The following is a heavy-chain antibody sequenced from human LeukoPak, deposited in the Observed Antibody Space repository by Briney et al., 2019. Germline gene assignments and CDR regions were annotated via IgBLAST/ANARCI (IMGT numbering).Heavy chain of an antibody. CDR3: VLGMQGRGEAFVAT. J-gene: IGHJ5*02. Sequence: GASVKVSCKASGYTFTSYDMNWVRQATGPGLEWMGWMNPHSGNTGHEQKFQGRVSMTRDNSISTAYMELSSLSSEDTAVYYCVLGMQGRGEAFVATWGQGTLVTVSS. CDR1: GYTFTSYD. CDR2: MNPHSGNT. V-gene: IGHV1-8*01. D-gene: IGHD3-10*01.